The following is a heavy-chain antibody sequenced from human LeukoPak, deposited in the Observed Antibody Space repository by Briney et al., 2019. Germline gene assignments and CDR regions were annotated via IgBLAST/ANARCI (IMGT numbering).Heavy chain of an antibody. V-gene: IGHV3-23*01. Sequence: GGSLRLSCAASGFTFNSYTMYWVRQAPGKGLEWVSGIFGSGGSAHYADSVKGRFTISRDNSKNTVYLQMDSLRVEDTAVYYCGKTTTGYSSGRYPGWPVDYWGQGTLVTVSS. CDR2: IFGSGGSA. CDR1: GFTFNSYT. J-gene: IGHJ4*02. CDR3: GKTTTGYSSGRYPGWPVDY. D-gene: IGHD6-19*01.